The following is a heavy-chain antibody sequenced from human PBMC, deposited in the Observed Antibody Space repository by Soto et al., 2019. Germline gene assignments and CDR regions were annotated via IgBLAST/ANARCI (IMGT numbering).Heavy chain of an antibody. CDR3: ATSYDSAFDP. Sequence: ASVKVSCKASGYSFSTYDISWLRQAPGQGPEWMGRISPKNGNTNYAQNFKDRVTMTADTSSSTAYMEMRGLRSDETAKYYCATSYDSAFDPWGKGTLVNV. V-gene: IGHV1-18*04. CDR2: ISPKNGNT. CDR1: GYSFSTYD. J-gene: IGHJ5*02. D-gene: IGHD3-3*01.